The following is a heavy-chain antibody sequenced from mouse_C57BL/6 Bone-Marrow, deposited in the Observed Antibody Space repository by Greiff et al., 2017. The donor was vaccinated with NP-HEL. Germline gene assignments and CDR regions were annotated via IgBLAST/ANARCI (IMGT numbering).Heavy chain of an antibody. CDR1: GFTIKDDY. CDR3: TTDYGSSYGY. Sequence: VKLQQSGAELVRPGASVKLSCTASGFTIKDDYMHWVKQRPEQGLEWIGWIDPANGDTEYDSKFQGKATITADTSSHTAYLQLSSLTSEDTAVYYCTTDYGSSYGYWGQGTTLTVSS. D-gene: IGHD1-1*01. J-gene: IGHJ2*01. V-gene: IGHV14-4*01. CDR2: IDPANGDT.